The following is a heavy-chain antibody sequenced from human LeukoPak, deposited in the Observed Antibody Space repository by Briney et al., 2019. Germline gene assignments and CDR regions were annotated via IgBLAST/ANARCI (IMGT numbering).Heavy chain of an antibody. J-gene: IGHJ4*02. CDR3: ASGGGYGDYRVG. CDR1: GYTFTGYY. Sequence: GASVKVSCKASGYTFTGYYMHWVRQAPGQGLEWMGRINPNRGGKNYEKKFQGRLTMPRDTSISTAYMELGRLRSDDPAVYYCASGGGYGDYRVGWGQGTLVTVSS. CDR2: INPNRGGK. V-gene: IGHV1-2*06. D-gene: IGHD4-17*01.